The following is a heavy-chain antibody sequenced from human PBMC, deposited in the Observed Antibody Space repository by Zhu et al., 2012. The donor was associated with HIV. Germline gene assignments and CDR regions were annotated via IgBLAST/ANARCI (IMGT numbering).Heavy chain of an antibody. J-gene: IGHJ4*02. CDR2: ISESGNT. CDR3: ARKGPGVAVGMASLFDS. Sequence: QVQLQQWGAGRLKPSETLSLTCAVYGGSFKGYYWSWIRQTPGKGLEWIGEISESGNTNYNPSLKSRVIMSADTSKNQFSLNMISVTAADTALYYCARKGPGVAVGMASLFDSWGQGTVVTVSS. V-gene: IGHV4-34*01. CDR1: GGSFKGYY. D-gene: IGHD6-13*01.